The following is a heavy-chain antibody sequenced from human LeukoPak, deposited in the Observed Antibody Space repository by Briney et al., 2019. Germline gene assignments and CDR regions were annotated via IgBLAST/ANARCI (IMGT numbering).Heavy chain of an antibody. Sequence: GGSLRLSCAASGFTFSDYYMSWIRQAPGKGLEWVSYISSSGSTIYYADSVKGRFTISRDNAKNSLYLQMNSLRAEDTAAYYCARFGSGSYSSYYYYYYMDVWGKGTTVTVSS. CDR1: GFTFSDYY. V-gene: IGHV3-11*04. D-gene: IGHD3-10*01. CDR2: ISSSGSTI. J-gene: IGHJ6*03. CDR3: ARFGSGSYSSYYYYYYMDV.